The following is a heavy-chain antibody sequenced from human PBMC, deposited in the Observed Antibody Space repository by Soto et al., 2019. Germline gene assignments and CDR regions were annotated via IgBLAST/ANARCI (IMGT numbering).Heavy chain of an antibody. V-gene: IGHV1-18*01. CDR3: ARDTAERDYYYYGMDV. J-gene: IGHJ6*01. CDR1: GYTFTSYG. D-gene: IGHD5-18*01. CDR2: ISAYNGNT. Sequence: ASVKVSCKASGYTFTSYGISWVRQAPGQGLEWMGWISAYNGNTNYAQKLQGRVTMTTDTSTSTAYMELRSLRSDDTAVYYCARDTAERDYYYYGMDVWGQGTTVNVSS.